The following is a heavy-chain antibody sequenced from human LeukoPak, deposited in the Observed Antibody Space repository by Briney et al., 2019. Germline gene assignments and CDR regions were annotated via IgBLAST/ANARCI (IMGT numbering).Heavy chain of an antibody. Sequence: GGSLRLSCAASGFTFSSYAMRWVRQAPGKGLEWVAVIAYDGSNKYYADSVKGRFTISRDNSKNTLYLQMNSLRAEDTAVYYCAKPPMMAGRGGWIDYWGQGTLVTVSS. CDR2: IAYDGSNK. CDR3: AKPPMMAGRGGWIDY. D-gene: IGHD5-24*01. V-gene: IGHV3-30-3*02. J-gene: IGHJ4*02. CDR1: GFTFSSYA.